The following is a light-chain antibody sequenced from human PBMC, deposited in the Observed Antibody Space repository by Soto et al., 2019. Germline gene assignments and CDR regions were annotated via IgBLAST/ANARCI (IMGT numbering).Light chain of an antibody. CDR1: QSVTTN. Sequence: ETVVTQSPATLSVSPGERATLSCRASQSVTTNLAWYQQKPGQAPRLLIYGASSRATGIPDRFSGSGSGTDFTLTISRLEPEDFAVYYCQQYGNSPWTFGQGTKVDIK. CDR3: QQYGNSPWT. CDR2: GAS. V-gene: IGKV3-20*01. J-gene: IGKJ1*01.